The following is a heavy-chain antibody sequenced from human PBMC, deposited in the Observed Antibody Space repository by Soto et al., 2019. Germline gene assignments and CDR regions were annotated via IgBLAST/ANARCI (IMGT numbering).Heavy chain of an antibody. V-gene: IGHV3-48*01. CDR3: AREWEPDAFDI. Sequence: GGSLRLSCAASEFTFSDYIMNWVRQAPGKGLEWVSYISSTSSTIYHADSVKGRFTISRDNAKNSLYLQMNRLRAEDTAVYYCAREWEPDAFDIWGQGTMVTVSS. CDR2: ISSTSSTI. J-gene: IGHJ3*02. D-gene: IGHD1-26*01. CDR1: EFTFSDYI.